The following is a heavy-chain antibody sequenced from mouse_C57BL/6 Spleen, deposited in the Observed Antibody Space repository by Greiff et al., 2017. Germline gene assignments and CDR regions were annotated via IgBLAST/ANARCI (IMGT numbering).Heavy chain of an antibody. CDR3: ARGIYYGYSTWFAC. Sequence: EVKLLESGAELVKPGASVKLSCTASGFNIKDYYMHWVKQRTEQGLEWIGRIDPEHGETKYAPKFQGKATITADTSSNTAYLQLSSLTSEDTAVYYCARGIYYGYSTWFACWGQGALVTVSA. J-gene: IGHJ3*01. D-gene: IGHD2-2*01. V-gene: IGHV14-2*01. CDR2: IDPEHGET. CDR1: GFNIKDYY.